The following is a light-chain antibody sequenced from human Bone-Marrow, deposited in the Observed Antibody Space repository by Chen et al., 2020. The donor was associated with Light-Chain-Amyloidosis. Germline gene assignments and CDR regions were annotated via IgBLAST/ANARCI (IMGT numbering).Light chain of an antibody. CDR2: WAS. J-gene: IGKJ1*01. Sequence: IVMTQSPDSLAVSLGERATINCKSPQSLLHSSNNKNYVAWYQQKPGQPPKLLIYWASTRESGVPDRFSGSGSGTDFTLTISSLQAEDVAVYYCQYRGTFGQGTKVEIK. V-gene: IGKV4-1*01. CDR3: QYRGT. CDR1: QSLLHSSNNKNY.